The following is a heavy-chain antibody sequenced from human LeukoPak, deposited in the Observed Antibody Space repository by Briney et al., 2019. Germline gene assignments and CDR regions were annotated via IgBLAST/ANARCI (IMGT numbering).Heavy chain of an antibody. D-gene: IGHD3-9*01. Sequence: PGGSLRLSCAASGFTFSSYAMSWVRQAPGKGLEWVSAISGSGGSTYYADSVKGRFTISRDNSKNTLYLQMNSLRAEDTAVYYCAKDAYYDILSGYYSPHFDYWGQGTLVTVSS. CDR3: AKDAYYDILSGYYSPHFDY. CDR2: ISGSGGST. CDR1: GFTFSSYA. J-gene: IGHJ4*02. V-gene: IGHV3-23*01.